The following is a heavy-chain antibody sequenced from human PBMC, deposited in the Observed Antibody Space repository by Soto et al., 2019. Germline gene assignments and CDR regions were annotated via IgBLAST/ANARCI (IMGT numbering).Heavy chain of an antibody. D-gene: IGHD3-3*01. CDR1: GFTFSSYA. J-gene: IGHJ6*02. CDR3: ARDATYYDFWSGYYIAYYYGMDV. V-gene: IGHV3-30-3*01. CDR2: ISYDGSNK. Sequence: GGSLRLSCAASGFTFSSYAMHWVRQAPGKGLEWVAVISYDGSNKYYADSVKGRFTISRDNSKNTLYLQMNSLRAEDTAVYHCARDATYYDFWSGYYIAYYYGMDVWGQGTTVTVSS.